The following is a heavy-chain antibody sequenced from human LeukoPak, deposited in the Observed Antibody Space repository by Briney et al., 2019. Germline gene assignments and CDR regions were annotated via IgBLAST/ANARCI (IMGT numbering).Heavy chain of an antibody. Sequence: GGSLRLSCAASGFTFSSYAMSWVRQAPGKGLEWVTFMQYDGSVTFYADSVKGRFTISRDNSKNTVYLQMSSLRTEDTAVYFCAQDVPIERVPGVGPGSWGQGTLVTVSS. CDR3: AQDVPIERVPGVGPGS. V-gene: IGHV3-30*02. J-gene: IGHJ5*02. CDR1: GFTFSSYA. D-gene: IGHD2-8*01. CDR2: MQYDGSVT.